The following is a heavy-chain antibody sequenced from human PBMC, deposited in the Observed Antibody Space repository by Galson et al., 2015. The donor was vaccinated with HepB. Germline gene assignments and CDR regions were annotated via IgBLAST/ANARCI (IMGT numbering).Heavy chain of an antibody. CDR2: ISYDSSNQ. V-gene: IGHV3-30*18. J-gene: IGHJ6*02. Sequence: SLRLSCAASGFTFSSYGMHWVRQAPGKGLEWVAVISYDSSNQYYADSVKGRFTISRDNSKNSLYLQMNSLRPEDTAVFYCAKVAQWLALGDYYGMDVWGQGTTVTVSS. D-gene: IGHD6-19*01. CDR3: AKVAQWLALGDYYGMDV. CDR1: GFTFSSYG.